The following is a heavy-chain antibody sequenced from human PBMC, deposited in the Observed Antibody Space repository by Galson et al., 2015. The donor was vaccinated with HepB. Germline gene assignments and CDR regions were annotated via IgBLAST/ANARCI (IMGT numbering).Heavy chain of an antibody. CDR2: ISYDGSNK. V-gene: IGHV3-30*04. Sequence: SLRLSCAASGFTFSSYAMHWVRQAPGKGLEWVAVISYDGSNKYYADSVKGRFTISRDNSKNTLYLQMNSLRAEDTAVYYCARDRRLAYCGGDCYRGYFQHWGQGTLVTVSS. J-gene: IGHJ1*01. CDR3: ARDRRLAYCGGDCYRGYFQH. CDR1: GFTFSSYA. D-gene: IGHD2-21*02.